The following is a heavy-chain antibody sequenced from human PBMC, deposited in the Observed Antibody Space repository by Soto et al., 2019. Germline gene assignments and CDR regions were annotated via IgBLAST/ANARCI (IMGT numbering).Heavy chain of an antibody. J-gene: IGHJ4*02. CDR3: AKALVGEVGATDY. Sequence: EVQLLESGGGLVQPGGSLRLSCTASGFTFSNYAMSWVRQAPAKGLEWVSAITRTDSTYYADSVKGRFTISRDNSRNTLYLQMNSLGAEDAALYYCAKALVGEVGATDYWGQGTLVTVSS. CDR2: ITRTDST. D-gene: IGHD1-26*01. CDR1: GFTFSNYA. V-gene: IGHV3-23*01.